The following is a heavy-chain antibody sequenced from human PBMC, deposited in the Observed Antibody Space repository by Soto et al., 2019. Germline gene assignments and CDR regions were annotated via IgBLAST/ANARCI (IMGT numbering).Heavy chain of an antibody. CDR1: GGSISSYY. V-gene: IGHV4-59*01. Sequence: SETLSLTCTVSGGSISSYYWSWIRQPPGKGLEWIGYIYYSGSTNYNPSLKSRVTISVDTSKNQFCLKLSAVTAADTAVYYCARGIWTVTTFYYYYMDVWGKGTTVTVSS. J-gene: IGHJ6*03. D-gene: IGHD4-17*01. CDR3: ARGIWTVTTFYYYYMDV. CDR2: IYYSGST.